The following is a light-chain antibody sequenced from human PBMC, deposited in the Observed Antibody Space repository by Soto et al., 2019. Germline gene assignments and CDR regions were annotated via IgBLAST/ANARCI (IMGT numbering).Light chain of an antibody. CDR2: DAS. CDR1: QTVRNNY. Sequence: ELVFTQSPGTLSLSPGERATLSCSASQTVRNNYLAWYQQKPGQAPRLLIYDASSRATGITDRFSGSGSGTDFTLTISRLEPEDFAVYYCQPYGSSPRTFGQVTQVEIK. J-gene: IGKJ1*01. CDR3: QPYGSSPRT. V-gene: IGKV3-20*01.